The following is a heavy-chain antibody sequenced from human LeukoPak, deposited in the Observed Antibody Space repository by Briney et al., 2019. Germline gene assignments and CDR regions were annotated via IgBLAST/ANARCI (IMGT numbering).Heavy chain of an antibody. V-gene: IGHV4-4*07. D-gene: IGHD3-10*01. CDR3: ARGPMVRGVRTPPDY. Sequence: SETLSLTCTVSGYSISSGYYWGWIRQPAGKGLEWIGRIYSSGSTNYNSSLKSRVTMSVDMSKNQFSLKLNSVTAADTAVYYCARGPMVRGVRTPPDYWGQGTLVIVSS. CDR1: GYSISSGYY. J-gene: IGHJ4*02. CDR2: IYSSGST.